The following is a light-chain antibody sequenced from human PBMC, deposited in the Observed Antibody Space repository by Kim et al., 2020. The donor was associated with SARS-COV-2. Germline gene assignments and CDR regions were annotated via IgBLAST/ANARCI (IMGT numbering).Light chain of an antibody. CDR1: QGISSW. Sequence: ASVGDRVTITCRASQGISSWLVWYQQKPEKVPKSLIYAASRLQSGVPSRFSGSGSGTDFTLTITSLQPEDFATYYCQQYNSYPLTFGGGTKVDIK. CDR2: AAS. CDR3: QQYNSYPLT. V-gene: IGKV1D-16*01. J-gene: IGKJ4*01.